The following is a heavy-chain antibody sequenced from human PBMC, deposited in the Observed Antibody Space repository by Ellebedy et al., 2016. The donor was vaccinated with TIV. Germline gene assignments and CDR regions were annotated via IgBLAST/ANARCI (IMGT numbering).Heavy chain of an antibody. CDR3: ARDGGSYSDFDY. CDR2: FDPEDGQT. J-gene: IGHJ4*02. D-gene: IGHD1-26*01. V-gene: IGHV1-24*01. CDR1: GYTLTELS. Sequence: AASVKVSCKVSGYTLTELSMHWVRQAPGKGLEWMGAFDPEDGQTIYAQKFQGRVTMTEDTSTDTAYMELSRLRSDDTAVYYCARDGGSYSDFDYWGQGTLVTVSS.